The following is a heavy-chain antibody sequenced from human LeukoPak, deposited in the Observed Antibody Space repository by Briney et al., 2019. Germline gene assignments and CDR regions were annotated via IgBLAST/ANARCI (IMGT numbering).Heavy chain of an antibody. J-gene: IGHJ4*02. CDR1: GFTFSSYA. D-gene: IGHD3-9*01. CDR3: AKDNYDILTGYYNVWDY. Sequence: GGSLRLSCAASGFTFSSYAMSWVRQAPGKGLEWVSAISGGGGSTYYADSVKGRFTISRDNSKNTLYLQMNSLRAEDTAVYYCAKDNYDILTGYYNVWDYWGQGTLVTVSS. CDR2: ISGGGGST. V-gene: IGHV3-23*01.